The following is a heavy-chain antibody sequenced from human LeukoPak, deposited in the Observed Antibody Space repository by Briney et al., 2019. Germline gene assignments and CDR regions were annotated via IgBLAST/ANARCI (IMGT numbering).Heavy chain of an antibody. CDR1: GYTFTGYY. J-gene: IGHJ4*02. CDR3: ARHPPEYYYDSSGYYPYYCDY. CDR2: INPNSGGT. V-gene: IGHV1-2*02. D-gene: IGHD3-22*01. Sequence: ASVKVSCKASGYTFTGYYMHWVRQAPGQGLEWMGWINPNSGGTNYAQKFQGRVTMTRDTSISTAYMELSRLRSDDTAVYYCARHPPEYYYDSSGYYPYYCDYWGQGTLVTVSS.